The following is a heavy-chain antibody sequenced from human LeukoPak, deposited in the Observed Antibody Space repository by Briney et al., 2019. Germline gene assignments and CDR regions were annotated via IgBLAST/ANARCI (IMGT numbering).Heavy chain of an antibody. CDR3: AKEGGIYDILTGSNDY. V-gene: IGHV3-23*01. Sequence: GGSLRLSCAASGFTFSNEVMTWVRQAPGKGLAWVSAIRGSDSSTHYADSVKGRFTISRDNSKNTLYLQMNSLRAEDTAVYYCAKEGGIYDILTGSNDYWGQGTLVTVSS. CDR2: IRGSDSST. CDR1: GFTFSNEV. D-gene: IGHD3-9*01. J-gene: IGHJ4*02.